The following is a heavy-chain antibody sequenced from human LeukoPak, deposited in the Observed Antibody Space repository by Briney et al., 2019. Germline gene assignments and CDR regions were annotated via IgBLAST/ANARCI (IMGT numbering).Heavy chain of an antibody. Sequence: PSETLSLTSAVYGGAFSGYYWSWIRQPPGKGLEWIGEINHSGSTNYNPSLKSRVTISVDTSKNQFSLKLSSVTAADTAVYYCARQVGTIFGVVTYNWFDPWGQGTLVTVSS. V-gene: IGHV4-34*01. CDR1: GGAFSGYY. D-gene: IGHD3-3*01. CDR3: ARQVGTIFGVVTYNWFDP. J-gene: IGHJ5*02. CDR2: INHSGST.